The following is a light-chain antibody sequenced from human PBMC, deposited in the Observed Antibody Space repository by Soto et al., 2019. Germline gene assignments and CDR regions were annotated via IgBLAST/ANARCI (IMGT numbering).Light chain of an antibody. V-gene: IGKV1-12*01. CDR1: QAIDSW. CDR2: TGS. J-gene: IGKJ5*01. CDR3: QQYYSYLIT. Sequence: DIQMTQSPSSVSASVGYRFTITCLASQAIDSWLAWYQQKPVEAPKLLIFTGSLLHSGVPPRFSGSGSGTDFTLNISSLQPEDFATYYCQQYYSYLITFGQGKRREIK.